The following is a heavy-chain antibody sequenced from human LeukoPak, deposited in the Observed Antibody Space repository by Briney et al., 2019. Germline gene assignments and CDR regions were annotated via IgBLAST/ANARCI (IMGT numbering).Heavy chain of an antibody. Sequence: SVKVSCKASGGTFSSYAISWVRQAPGQGLEWMGGIIPIFGTANYAQKFQGRVTITADKSTSTAYMELSSLRSEDTAVYYCARGYSSKTQRSNWFDPWGQGTLVTVSS. CDR3: ARGYSSKTQRSNWFDP. D-gene: IGHD6-13*01. CDR2: IIPIFGTA. V-gene: IGHV1-69*06. CDR1: GGTFSSYA. J-gene: IGHJ5*02.